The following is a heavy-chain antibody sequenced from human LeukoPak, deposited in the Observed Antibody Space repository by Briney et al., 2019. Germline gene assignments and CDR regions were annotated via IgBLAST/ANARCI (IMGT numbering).Heavy chain of an antibody. D-gene: IGHD3-10*01. CDR3: ARVGFERPRSSITVVRGVIRPNAFDL. CDR1: GYTFTVYY. CDR2: INPNSADT. J-gene: IGHJ3*01. V-gene: IGHV1-2*02. Sequence: ASVKVSCKASGYTFTVYYMHWVRQAPGQGLEWMGRINPNSADTKYARNFQGRVTMTRDTSIDTAYMDLSSLRSDDTAVYYCARVGFERPRSSITVVRGVIRPNAFDLWGQGTMVTVSS.